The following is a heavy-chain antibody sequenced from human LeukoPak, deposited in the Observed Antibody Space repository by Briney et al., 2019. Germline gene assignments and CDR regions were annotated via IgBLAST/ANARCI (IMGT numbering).Heavy chain of an antibody. CDR3: ARDGYCSGGSCYSRVRAFDI. CDR1: GFTVSSNY. CDR2: IYSGGST. Sequence: GGSLRLSCAASGFTVSSNYMSWVRQAPGKGLEWVSVIYSGGSTYYADSVKGRFTISRDNSKNTLYLQMNSLRAEDTAVYYCARDGYCSGGSCYSRVRAFDIWGQGTMVTVSS. D-gene: IGHD2-15*01. J-gene: IGHJ3*02. V-gene: IGHV3-66*01.